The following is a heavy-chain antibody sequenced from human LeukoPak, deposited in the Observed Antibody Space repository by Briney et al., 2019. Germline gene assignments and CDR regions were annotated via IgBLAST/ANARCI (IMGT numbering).Heavy chain of an antibody. Sequence: GGSLRLSCAASGFTFSSYSMNWVRQAPGKGLEWVSSISSSSSYIYYADSVNGRFTISRDNAKNSLYLQMNSLRAEDTAVYYCARAPAYYYDSSGLNWGQGTLVTVSS. CDR3: ARAPAYYYDSSGLN. V-gene: IGHV3-21*01. J-gene: IGHJ4*02. CDR1: GFTFSSYS. CDR2: ISSSSSYI. D-gene: IGHD3-22*01.